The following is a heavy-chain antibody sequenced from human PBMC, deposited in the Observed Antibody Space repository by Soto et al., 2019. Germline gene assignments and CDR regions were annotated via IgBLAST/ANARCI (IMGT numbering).Heavy chain of an antibody. CDR1: GGSISSYY. V-gene: IGHV4-59*08. Sequence: SETLSLTCTVSGGSISSYYWSWIRQPPGKGLEWIGYIYYSGSTNYNPSLKSRVTISVDTSKNQFSLKLSSVTAADTAVYYCARHASYCSGGSCYSGFDYWGQGTLVTVSS. CDR3: ARHASYCSGGSCYSGFDY. D-gene: IGHD2-15*01. CDR2: IYYSGST. J-gene: IGHJ4*02.